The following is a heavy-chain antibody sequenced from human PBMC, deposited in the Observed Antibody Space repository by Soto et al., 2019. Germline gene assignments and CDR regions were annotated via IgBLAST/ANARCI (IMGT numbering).Heavy chain of an antibody. D-gene: IGHD1-1*01. Sequence: DVQLVESGGGLIQPGASLRLSCAAFGLTISGKKYVAWVRQAPGKGLEWVSALYDVDGSFYADSVTGRFTTSSDSSKTTVYLQMNDLRPDDTAVYYCATWHEREHAFDVWSQGTTVTISS. J-gene: IGHJ3*01. V-gene: IGHV3-53*01. CDR2: LYDVDGS. CDR1: GLTISGKKY. CDR3: ATWHEREHAFDV.